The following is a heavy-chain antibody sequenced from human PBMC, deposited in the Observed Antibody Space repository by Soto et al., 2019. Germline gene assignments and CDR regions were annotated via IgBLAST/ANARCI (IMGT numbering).Heavy chain of an antibody. CDR2: IWYDGSTM. V-gene: IGHV3-33*01. Sequence: GGSLRLSCAASGFTFSKYAMHWVRQAPGKGLEWVAVIWYDGSTMYYADSVKGRFTISRDNTKNTLFLQMNSLRVEDTAVYYCARGPPDYYRSGTYEPRPFYWGQGTLVTVSS. D-gene: IGHD3-10*01. J-gene: IGHJ4*02. CDR1: GFTFSKYA. CDR3: ARGPPDYYRSGTYEPRPFY.